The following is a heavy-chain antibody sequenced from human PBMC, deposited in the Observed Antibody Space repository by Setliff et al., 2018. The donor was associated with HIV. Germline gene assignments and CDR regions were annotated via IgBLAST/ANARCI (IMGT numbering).Heavy chain of an antibody. CDR2: VYYSGST. J-gene: IGHJ6*03. CDR1: GDPISTYY. V-gene: IGHV4-59*01. D-gene: IGHD3-22*01. Sequence: SETLSLTCTVSGDPISTYYWSWVRKPSGKGLEWIGYVYYSGSTSYSPSLRGRVTMSVDPSKNQFSLKLNSVTAADTAIYYCARGNYDTSDYYTNFYYYYMDVWGKGTAVTVSS. CDR3: ARGNYDTSDYYTNFYYYYMDV.